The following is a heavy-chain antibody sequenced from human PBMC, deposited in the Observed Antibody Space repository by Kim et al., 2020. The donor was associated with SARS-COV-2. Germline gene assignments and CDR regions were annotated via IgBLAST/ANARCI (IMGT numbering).Heavy chain of an antibody. J-gene: IGHJ6*02. CDR2: ISYDGSNK. V-gene: IGHV3-30*18. Sequence: GGSLRLSCAASGFTFSSYGMHWVRQAPGKGLEWVAVISYDGSNKYYADSVKGRFTISRDNSKNTLYLQMNSLRAEDTAVYYCAKVPRTGPRYYYGMDVWGQGTTVTVSS. D-gene: IGHD3-9*01. CDR1: GFTFSSYG. CDR3: AKVPRTGPRYYYGMDV.